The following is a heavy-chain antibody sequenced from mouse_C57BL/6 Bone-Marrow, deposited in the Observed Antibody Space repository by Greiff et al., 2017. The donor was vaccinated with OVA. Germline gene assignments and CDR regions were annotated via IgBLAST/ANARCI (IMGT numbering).Heavy chain of an antibody. D-gene: IGHD4-1*01. V-gene: IGHV1-52*01. CDR1: GYTFTSYW. CDR2: IDPSDSET. Sequence: VQLQQPGAELVRPGSSVKLSCKASGYTFTSYWMHWVKQRPIQGLEWIGNIDPSDSETHYNQKFKDKATLTVDKSSSTAYMQLSSLTSEDSAVYYCAREGTGRGFAYWGQGTLVTVSA. J-gene: IGHJ3*01. CDR3: AREGTGRGFAY.